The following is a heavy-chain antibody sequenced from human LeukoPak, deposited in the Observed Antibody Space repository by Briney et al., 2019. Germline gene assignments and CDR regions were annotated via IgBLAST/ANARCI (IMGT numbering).Heavy chain of an antibody. CDR3: ARSRGSCYSCGDY. V-gene: IGHV1-69*13. CDR2: IIPIFGTA. CDR1: GGTFSRYA. Sequence: ASVKVSCKASGGTFSRYAINRVRQAPGQGLEWMGRIIPIFGTANYAQKFQGRVTITADESTSTAYMELSSLRSEDTAVYYCARSRGSCYSCGDYWGQGTLVTVSS. D-gene: IGHD2-15*01. J-gene: IGHJ4*02.